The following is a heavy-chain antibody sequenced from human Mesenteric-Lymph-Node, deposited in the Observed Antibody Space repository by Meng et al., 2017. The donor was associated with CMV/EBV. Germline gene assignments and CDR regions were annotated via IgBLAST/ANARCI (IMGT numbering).Heavy chain of an antibody. J-gene: IGHJ4*02. Sequence: VPLRLWGQGLLKLSETLSLTCAVYGGSFSGYYWSWIRQPPGKGLEWIGEINHSGSTNYNPSLKSRVTISVDTSKNQFSLKLSSVTAADTAVYYCARHQRWLKSEGGFNYWGQGTLVTVSS. V-gene: IGHV4-34*01. CDR2: INHSGST. D-gene: IGHD4-23*01. CDR3: ARHQRWLKSEGGFNY. CDR1: GGSFSGYY.